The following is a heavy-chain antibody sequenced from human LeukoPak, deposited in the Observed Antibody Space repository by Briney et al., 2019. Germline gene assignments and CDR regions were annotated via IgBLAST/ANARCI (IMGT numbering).Heavy chain of an antibody. CDR2: INPNSGDT. CDR3: ASGHSYASD. D-gene: IGHD5-18*01. V-gene: IGHV1-2*02. J-gene: IGHJ4*02. Sequence: ASVKVSCKAPGYTFTGYYMHWVRQAPGQGLEWMGWINPNSGDTNSAQKFQGRVTMTRDTSISTAYMEMSRLRSDDTAVYYCASGHSYASDWGQGTLVTVSS. CDR1: GYTFTGYY.